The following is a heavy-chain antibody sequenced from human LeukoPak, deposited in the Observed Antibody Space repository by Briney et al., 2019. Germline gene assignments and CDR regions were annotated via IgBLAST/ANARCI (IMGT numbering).Heavy chain of an antibody. CDR2: INGDGTAP. CDR1: GFTFSSHL. CDR3: VRNFATGD. J-gene: IGHJ4*02. Sequence: GGSLRLSCAASGFTFSSHLMHWVRQAQGTGLVWVSSINGDGTAPNYADSVKGRFTISRDNAKSTLYLQMSSLRVEDTAVYHCVRNFATGDWGQGTLVTASS. V-gene: IGHV3-74*01. D-gene: IGHD1-14*01.